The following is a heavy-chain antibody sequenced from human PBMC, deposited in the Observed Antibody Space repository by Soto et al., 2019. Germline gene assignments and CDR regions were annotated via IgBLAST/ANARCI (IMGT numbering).Heavy chain of an antibody. CDR1: GFSLNTRGVG. Sequence: QITLKESGPTLVKPTQTLTLTCTFSGFSLNTRGVGVGWMRQPPGTALEWLALISWDGEKRYRPSLKSRLTGTKDIPENHVVLTIAKMDTVDTARYYCAHRRGYHLTRHYYCDCWGEGTLVTVSS. CDR2: ISWDGEK. J-gene: IGHJ4*02. D-gene: IGHD3-9*01. V-gene: IGHV2-5*02. CDR3: AHRRGYHLTRHYYCDC.